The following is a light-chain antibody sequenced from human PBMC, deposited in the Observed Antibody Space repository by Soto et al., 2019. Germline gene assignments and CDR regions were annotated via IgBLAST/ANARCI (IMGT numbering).Light chain of an antibody. J-gene: IGLJ1*01. CDR2: EVS. V-gene: IGLV2-8*01. Sequence: QSALTQPPSASGSPGQSLTISCAGTSSVVGGYDYVSWYQQHPGKAPKLMIYEVSKRPSGVPDRFSGSKSGNTASLTVSGLQAEDEADYYCSSYAGSNNFVFGSGTKVTVL. CDR3: SSYAGSNNFV. CDR1: SSVVGGYDY.